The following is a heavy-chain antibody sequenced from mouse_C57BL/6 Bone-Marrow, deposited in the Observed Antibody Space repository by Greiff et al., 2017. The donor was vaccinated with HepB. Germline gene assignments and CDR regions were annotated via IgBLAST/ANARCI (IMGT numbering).Heavy chain of an antibody. Sequence: EVMLVESGGGLVKPGGSLKLSCAASGFTFSDYGMHWVRQAPEKGLEWVAYISSGSSTIYYADTVKGRFTISRDNAKNTLFLQMTSLRSEDTAMYYCARLDYYGSSWGYFDVWGTGTTVTVSS. CDR3: ARLDYYGSSWGYFDV. CDR1: GFTFSDYG. D-gene: IGHD1-1*01. V-gene: IGHV5-17*01. J-gene: IGHJ1*03. CDR2: ISSGSSTI.